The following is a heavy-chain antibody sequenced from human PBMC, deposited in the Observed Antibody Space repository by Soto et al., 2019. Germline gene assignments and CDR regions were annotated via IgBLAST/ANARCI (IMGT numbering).Heavy chain of an antibody. CDR3: ARDHGGSTWFVGVYYFFGMDV. V-gene: IGHV3-48*02. J-gene: IGHJ6*02. D-gene: IGHD6-13*01. CDR1: GFIFSDYT. CDR2: ISSSGDAI. Sequence: EVQLVESGGDLVQPGGSLRLSCAASGFIFSDYTMTWVRQAPGRGLEFVSHISSSGDAIFYAESVKGRFTVSRDNAKNSLYLQMNSLRDDDTAVYFCARDHGGSTWFVGVYYFFGMDVWGQGNPGHRLL.